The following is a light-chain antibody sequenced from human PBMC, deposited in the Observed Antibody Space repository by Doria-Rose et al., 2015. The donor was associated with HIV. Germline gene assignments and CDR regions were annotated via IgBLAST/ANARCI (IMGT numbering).Light chain of an antibody. J-gene: IGKJ2*01. CDR3: QQYGSSPYT. CDR1: QTVSSSY. CDR2: GTS. V-gene: IGKV3-20*01. Sequence: EVVLTQSPGTLSLSPGERATLSCRASQTVSSSYLAWYHQKLGQAPRLLIYGTSTRATGIPDRFSGSGSGTDFTLTISRLEPEDFAVYYCQQYGSSPYTFGQGTKLEI.